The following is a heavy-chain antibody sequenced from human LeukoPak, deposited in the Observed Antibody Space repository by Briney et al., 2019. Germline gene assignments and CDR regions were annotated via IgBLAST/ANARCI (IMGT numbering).Heavy chain of an antibody. CDR1: GGSISSYY. Sequence: SETLSLTCTVSGGSISSYYWSWIRQPAGKGLEWIGRIYTSGSTNYNPSLKSRVTMSVDTSKNQFSLKLSSVTAADTAVYYCARVSLSGFGELPRRSAFDIWGQGTMVTVSS. CDR3: ARVSLSGFGELPRRSAFDI. V-gene: IGHV4-4*07. D-gene: IGHD3-10*01. CDR2: IYTSGST. J-gene: IGHJ3*02.